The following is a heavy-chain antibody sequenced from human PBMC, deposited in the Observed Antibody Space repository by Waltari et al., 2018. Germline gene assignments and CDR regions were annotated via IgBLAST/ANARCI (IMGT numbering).Heavy chain of an antibody. CDR1: GFSFSSYA. CDR3: AKLFGPWGSASDF. Sequence: EVQLLESGGGLVQPGGSLRLSCAASGFSFSSYAMSWVRQAPGKGVVWVSTMSGGGDSTFYAHSVKGWFSISRDDSKNTLLMEINCLGADDTGICYCAKLFGPWGSASDFWGQGTLVTVSS. V-gene: IGHV3-23*01. J-gene: IGHJ4*02. D-gene: IGHD3-16*01. CDR2: MSGGGDST.